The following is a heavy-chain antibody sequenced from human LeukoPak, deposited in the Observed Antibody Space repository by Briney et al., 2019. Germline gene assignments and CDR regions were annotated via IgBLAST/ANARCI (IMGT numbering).Heavy chain of an antibody. CDR3: ARDMYYYDSSAYLDC. V-gene: IGHV3-23*01. Sequence: PGGSLRLSCAASGFTFTSYVMSWVRQAPGKGLEWVSAISGSGGTTHYADSVKGRFTISRDNSKNTLYLQMNSLRAEDTAVYYCARDMYYYDSSAYLDCWGQGTLVTVSS. CDR2: ISGSGGTT. D-gene: IGHD3-22*01. J-gene: IGHJ4*02. CDR1: GFTFTSYV.